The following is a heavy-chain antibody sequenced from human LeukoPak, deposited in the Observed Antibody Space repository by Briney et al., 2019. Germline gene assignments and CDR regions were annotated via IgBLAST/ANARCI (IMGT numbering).Heavy chain of an antibody. J-gene: IGHJ4*02. CDR3: AHRGIYCNGDCYDS. V-gene: IGHV2-5*08. Sequence: TLSLTCTVSGGSISSGSYYWSWIRQPPGKALEWLALIYWDGDKRYSPSLKNRLTITKDASKNHVVLTMTNMDPVDTGTYYCAHRGIYCNGDCYDSWGQGTLVTVSS. D-gene: IGHD2-15*01. CDR2: IYWDGDK. CDR1: GGSISSGSYY.